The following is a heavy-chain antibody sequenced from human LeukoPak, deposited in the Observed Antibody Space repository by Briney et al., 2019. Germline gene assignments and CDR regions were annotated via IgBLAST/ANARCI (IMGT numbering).Heavy chain of an antibody. V-gene: IGHV3-48*03. CDR2: ISSSGSTI. D-gene: IGHD4-11*01. Sequence: PAGGSLRLSCAASGFTFSSYEMNWVRQAPGKGLEWVSYISSSGSTIYYADSVKGRFTISRDNAKNSLYLQMNSLRAEDTAVYYCARVRSNLGGFDYWGQGTLVTVSS. J-gene: IGHJ4*02. CDR3: ARVRSNLGGFDY. CDR1: GFTFSSYE.